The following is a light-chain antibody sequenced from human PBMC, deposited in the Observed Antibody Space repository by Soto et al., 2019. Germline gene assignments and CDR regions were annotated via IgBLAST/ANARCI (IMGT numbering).Light chain of an antibody. Sequence: QSALTQPASVSGSPGQSITISCTGTSSDVGGYNSVSWYQPHPGQAPKLMIYDVSSRPSGVSNRFSGSKSGNTASLTLSGLKAEDEDDYYCSSYTCSSTYGVFGGGTKVTVL. CDR3: SSYTCSSTYGV. J-gene: IGLJ2*01. V-gene: IGLV2-14*01. CDR2: DVS. CDR1: SSDVGGYNS.